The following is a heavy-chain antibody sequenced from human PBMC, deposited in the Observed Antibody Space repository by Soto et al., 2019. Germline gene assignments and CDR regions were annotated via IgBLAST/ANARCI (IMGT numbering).Heavy chain of an antibody. V-gene: IGHV3-21*01. D-gene: IGHD5-12*01. J-gene: IGHJ4*02. CDR2: ISSSSNI. CDR3: ARDRYGGYDWDY. CDR1: RFTFSAFS. Sequence: GGSLRLSCVASRFTFSAFSMNWVRQAPGKGLEWVSSISSSSNIYYADSVKGRFTISRDNAKNSLYLQMNSLRAEDTAVYYCARDRYGGYDWDYWGQGTLVTVSS.